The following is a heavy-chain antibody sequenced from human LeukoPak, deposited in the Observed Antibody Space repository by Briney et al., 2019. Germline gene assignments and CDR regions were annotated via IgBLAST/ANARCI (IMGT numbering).Heavy chain of an antibody. CDR3: ARDRGTMVRGVIPGAYYYGMDV. J-gene: IGHJ6*02. Sequence: GGSLRLSCAASGFTFSSYSMNWVRQAPGKGLEWVSYISSSSSTIYYADSVKGRFTISRDNAKSSLYLQMNRLRDEDTAVYYCARDRGTMVRGVIPGAYYYGMDVWGQGTTVTVSS. D-gene: IGHD3-10*01. CDR1: GFTFSSYS. V-gene: IGHV3-48*02. CDR2: ISSSSSTI.